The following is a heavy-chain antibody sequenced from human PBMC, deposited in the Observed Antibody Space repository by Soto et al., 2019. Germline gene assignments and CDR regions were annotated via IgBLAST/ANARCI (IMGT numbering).Heavy chain of an antibody. D-gene: IGHD3-9*01. V-gene: IGHV1-18*01. CDR2: ISAHNGNT. CDR3: ARLDPDILTGYYPPMFDY. Sequence: ASVKVSCKASGYTFTSYGISWVRQAPGQGLEWMGWISAHNGNTNYAQKLQGRVTMTTDTSTSTAYMELRSLRSDDTAVYYCARLDPDILTGYYPPMFDYWGQGTLVTVSS. J-gene: IGHJ4*02. CDR1: GYTFTSYG.